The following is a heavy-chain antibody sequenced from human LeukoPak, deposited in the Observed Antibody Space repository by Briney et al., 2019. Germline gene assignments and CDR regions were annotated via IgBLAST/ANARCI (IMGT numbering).Heavy chain of an antibody. CDR3: ARGPRDYGVDY. CDR2: INHSGST. V-gene: IGHV4-34*01. J-gene: IGHJ4*02. CDR1: GGSFSGYY. D-gene: IGHD4-17*01. Sequence: SETLSLTCAVYGGSFSGYYWSWIRQPPGKGLEWIGEINHSGSTNYNPSLKSRVTISVDTSKNQFSLKLSSVIAADTAVYYCARGPRDYGVDYWGQGTLVTVSS.